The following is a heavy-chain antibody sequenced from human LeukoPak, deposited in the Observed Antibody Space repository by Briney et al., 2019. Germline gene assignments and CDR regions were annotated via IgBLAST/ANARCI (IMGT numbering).Heavy chain of an antibody. J-gene: IGHJ6*03. CDR2: ISAYNGNT. CDR3: ARGGGSWYFSHYYYYYYMDV. CDR1: GYTFTRYG. Sequence: ASVKVSCKASGYTFTRYGISSVRQAPGQGLEWMGWISAYNGNTNYAQKLQGRVTMTTDTSTSTAYMELRSLRSDDTAVYYCARGGGSWYFSHYYYYYYMDVWGKGTTVTVSS. D-gene: IGHD6-13*01. V-gene: IGHV1-18*01.